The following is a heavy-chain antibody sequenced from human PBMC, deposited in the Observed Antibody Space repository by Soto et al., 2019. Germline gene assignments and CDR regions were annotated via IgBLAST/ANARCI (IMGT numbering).Heavy chain of an antibody. CDR3: ARVTTVTSIDA. CDR2: IYYTGST. CDR1: SGSISTYY. Sequence: SETLSLTCTVSSGSISTYYWSWIRQPPGKGLEWIGYIYYTGSTNYNPSLKTRVSISIDTSKNQLSLNLSSVTAADTAVYYCARVTTVTSIDAWGHGMLGTGYS. V-gene: IGHV4-59*01. J-gene: IGHJ5*01. D-gene: IGHD4-17*01.